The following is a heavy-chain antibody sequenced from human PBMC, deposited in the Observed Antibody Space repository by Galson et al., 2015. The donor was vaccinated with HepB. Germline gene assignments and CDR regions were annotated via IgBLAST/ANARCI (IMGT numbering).Heavy chain of an antibody. V-gene: IGHV3-9*01. CDR3: AKGRGACKNDAFDF. Sequence: SLRLSCAASGFNFDAYAMHWVRQGPGKGLEWVSGVSWNSDSVGHAGSVKGRFTISRDNGKKSLYLEMNSLATEDTAFYFCAKGRGACKNDAFDFWGRGTLVTVSS. CDR2: VSWNSDSV. D-gene: IGHD1-1*01. CDR1: GFNFDAYA. J-gene: IGHJ3*01.